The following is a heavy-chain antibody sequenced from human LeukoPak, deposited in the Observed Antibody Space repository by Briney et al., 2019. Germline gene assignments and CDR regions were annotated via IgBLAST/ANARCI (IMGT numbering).Heavy chain of an antibody. CDR3: ASWANSFYYYYYMDV. D-gene: IGHD5-18*01. Sequence: ASMTVSCKASGHMFSGYYMQWVRQAPGQGLEWMAWINTNSGSTKYAQKFQGRVTLTWDTSSSTVYMESNSLRFDDTATYYCASWANSFYYYYYMDVWGKGATVTVSS. J-gene: IGHJ6*03. V-gene: IGHV1-2*02. CDR1: GHMFSGYY. CDR2: INTNSGST.